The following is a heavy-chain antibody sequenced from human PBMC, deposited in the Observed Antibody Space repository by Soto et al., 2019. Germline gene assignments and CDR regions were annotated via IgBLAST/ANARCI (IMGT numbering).Heavy chain of an antibody. D-gene: IGHD4-17*01. V-gene: IGHV3-33*08. J-gene: IGHJ4*02. Sequence: GGSLRLSCAASGFTFSSYAMSWVRQAPGKGLEWVAAFSYDGSNKYYADSVKGRFTVSRDLSMNTLYLQMSSLRAEDTAVYYCARDSASTMTTTELDHWGQGTLVTVSS. CDR1: GFTFSSYA. CDR2: FSYDGSNK. CDR3: ARDSASTMTTTELDH.